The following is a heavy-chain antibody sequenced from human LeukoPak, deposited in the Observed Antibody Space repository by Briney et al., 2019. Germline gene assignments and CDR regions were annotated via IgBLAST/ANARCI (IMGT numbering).Heavy chain of an antibody. J-gene: IGHJ3*02. CDR1: GGSISSTSYD. V-gene: IGHV4-39*01. D-gene: IGHD5-12*01. CDR2: LYDSGST. Sequence: SETLSLTCTVSGGSISSTSYDWDCIRQPPGNGLEWMGNLYDSGSTHYDRSLRRRVTISAYTSENQFSLKLSSVSAPDTAVYYCARHTRPGYSGYENAFDIWGQGNMVTVSS. CDR3: ARHTRPGYSGYENAFDI.